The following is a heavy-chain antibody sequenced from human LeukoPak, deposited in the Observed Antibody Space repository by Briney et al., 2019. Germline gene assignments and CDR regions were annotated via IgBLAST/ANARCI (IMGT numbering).Heavy chain of an antibody. D-gene: IGHD2-2*01. CDR2: ISYDGRNK. Sequence: HPGKSLRLSCAASGFTFINYGMHWVRQAPGKGLEWVAVISYDGRNKHYPDSVKGRFTISRDISTDTLWLQMDSLRTEDTAVYYCAKGPLRGTAAAIDYWGQGTLVTVSS. CDR1: GFTFINYG. V-gene: IGHV3-30*18. J-gene: IGHJ4*02. CDR3: AKGPLRGTAAAIDY.